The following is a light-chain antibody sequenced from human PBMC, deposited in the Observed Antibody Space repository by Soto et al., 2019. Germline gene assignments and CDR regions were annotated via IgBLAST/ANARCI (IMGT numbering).Light chain of an antibody. CDR3: QQYCTSIT. CDR1: KSISGSY. Sequence: EIGLPQSPGTLSLSPGERATLSCGASKSISGSYLAWYPQKPGQAPRLLIYGASSRATDIPDRFSGSGSGADFTLTISRLETEDFAVYYCQQYCTSITFGQGTRLEIK. V-gene: IGKV3-20*01. J-gene: IGKJ5*01. CDR2: GAS.